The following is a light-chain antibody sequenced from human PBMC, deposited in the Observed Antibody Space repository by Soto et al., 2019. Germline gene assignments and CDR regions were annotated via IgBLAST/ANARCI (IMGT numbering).Light chain of an antibody. CDR1: QGISNY. CDR3: QKYDRAPFT. V-gene: IGKV1-27*01. J-gene: IGKJ3*01. CDR2: GAS. Sequence: DIQMTQSPSSLSASVLDIVTITFLASQGISNYLAWYQQKPGRLPKLLLFGASTLQSGVPARFSGSGSGTLFTLTINGLLPEDVATYYCQKYDRAPFTFGPGTKVDIK.